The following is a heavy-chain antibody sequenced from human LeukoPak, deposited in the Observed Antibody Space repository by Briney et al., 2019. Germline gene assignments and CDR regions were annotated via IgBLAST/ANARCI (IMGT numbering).Heavy chain of an antibody. J-gene: IGHJ4*02. V-gene: IGHV3-21*01. CDR3: VRLRRSSATGGYYYYYDY. CDR1: GFTFSSFS. D-gene: IGHD3-22*01. Sequence: GGSLRLSCGASGFTFSSFSMNWVRQAPGKGLEWVSSITPTSSYVYYADSVRGRFTISRDNAKNSLFLQMDSLRAEDTAVYYCVRLRRSSATGGYYYYYDYWGQGTLVTVSS. CDR2: ITPTSSYV.